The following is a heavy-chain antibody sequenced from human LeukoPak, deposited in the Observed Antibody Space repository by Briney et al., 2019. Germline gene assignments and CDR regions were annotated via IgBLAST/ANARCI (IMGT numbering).Heavy chain of an antibody. CDR3: AKDKGDYVWGSYRPDY. CDR2: IYSGGNT. V-gene: IGHV3-53*05. CDR1: GFTVSSNS. J-gene: IGHJ4*02. Sequence: GGSLRLSCTVSGFTVSSNSWSWVRQAPGKGLEWVSFIYSGGNTHYSDSVKGRFTISRDNSKNTLYLQMNSLRAEDTAVYYCAKDKGDYVWGSYRPDYWGQGTLVTVSS. D-gene: IGHD3-16*02.